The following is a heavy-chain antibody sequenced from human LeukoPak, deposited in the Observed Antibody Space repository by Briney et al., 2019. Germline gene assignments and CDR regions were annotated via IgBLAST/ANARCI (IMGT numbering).Heavy chain of an antibody. J-gene: IGHJ4*02. CDR1: GGTFSSYA. V-gene: IGHV1-69*04. CDR3: AALYGRSCSGANCSDY. D-gene: IGHD2-15*01. CDR2: VVPILDIA. Sequence: GSSVKVSCKASGGTFSSYAISWVRQAPGQGLEWMGRVVPILDIARYAQKFEGRVTITADKLTSTVYMELSSLRSEDTAVYYCAALYGRSCSGANCSDYWGQGTQVTVSS.